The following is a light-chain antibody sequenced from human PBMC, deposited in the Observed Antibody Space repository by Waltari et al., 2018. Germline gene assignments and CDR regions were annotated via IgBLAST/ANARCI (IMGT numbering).Light chain of an antibody. J-gene: IGLJ2*01. CDR1: RSNIGAGYD. CDR3: QSFDNSLSGVV. V-gene: IGLV1-40*01. CDR2: DNR. Sequence: QSVLTQPPSVSGAPGQRVTISCTGSRSNIGAGYDVHWYQQLPGTAPKLLIYDNRSRPSGGPDRFSGSKSGTSASLAITGLQAEDEAAYYCQSFDNSLSGVVFGGGTKLTVL.